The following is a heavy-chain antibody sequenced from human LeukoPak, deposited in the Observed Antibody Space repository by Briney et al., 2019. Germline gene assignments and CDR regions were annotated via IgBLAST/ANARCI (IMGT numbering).Heavy chain of an antibody. V-gene: IGHV1-8*01. CDR1: GYTFISYD. CDR2: MNPNSGNT. Sequence: GASVKVSCKASGYTFISYDINWVRQATGQGLEWMGWMNPNSGNTGYAQKFQGRVTMTRNTSISTAYMELSSLRSEDTAVYYCASAALVNTNWYYFDYWGQETLVTVSS. J-gene: IGHJ4*02. D-gene: IGHD1-1*01. CDR3: ASAALVNTNWYYFDY.